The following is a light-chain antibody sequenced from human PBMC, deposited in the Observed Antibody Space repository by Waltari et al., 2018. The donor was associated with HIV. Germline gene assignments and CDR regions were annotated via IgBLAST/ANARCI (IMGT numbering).Light chain of an antibody. J-gene: IGKJ2*01. CDR3: QQSYTNAPYT. V-gene: IGKV1-39*01. Sequence: DIHLTPSPSSLSASVLDRVTLTCRASQAIGQYLNWYQQKPGKAPKLLISAASKLQSGIPGMFSGGGAGTDFTLTITSLQPEDFANYYCQQSYTNAPYTFGQGTKLEIK. CDR2: AAS. CDR1: QAIGQY.